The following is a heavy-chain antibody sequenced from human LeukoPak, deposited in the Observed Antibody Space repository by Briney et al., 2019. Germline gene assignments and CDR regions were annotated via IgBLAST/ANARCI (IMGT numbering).Heavy chain of an antibody. CDR3: AKGESNWDYYFDY. Sequence: GGPLRLSCAASGFTYSSYAMSWVRQAPGKGLEWVSAISSSGGSTYYADSVKGRFTISIDNSKNTLFLQMNSLRAEDTAVYYCAKGESNWDYYFDYWGQGTLVTVSS. V-gene: IGHV3-23*01. D-gene: IGHD7-27*01. CDR2: ISSSGGST. CDR1: GFTYSSYA. J-gene: IGHJ4*02.